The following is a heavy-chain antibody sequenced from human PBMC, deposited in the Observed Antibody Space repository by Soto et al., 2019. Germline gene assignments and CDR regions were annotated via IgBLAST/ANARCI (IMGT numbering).Heavy chain of an antibody. CDR1: GFSLSTRKVG. CDR3: AHLVVAGLTYYFDY. V-gene: IGHV2-5*02. CDR2: IYWDDDK. D-gene: IGHD2-15*01. Sequence: SGPKLGNHKQSLTITCTFSGFSLSTRKVGVGWIRQPPGKALEWLAFIYWDDDKRYSPSLKSSLTITKDTSKNQVVLAMTNMDPVDTATYYCAHLVVAGLTYYFDYWGQGTLVTVSS. J-gene: IGHJ4*02.